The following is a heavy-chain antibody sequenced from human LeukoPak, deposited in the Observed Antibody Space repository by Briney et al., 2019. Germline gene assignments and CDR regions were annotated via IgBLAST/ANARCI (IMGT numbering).Heavy chain of an antibody. CDR2: INNDGRST. J-gene: IGHJ4*02. CDR1: GFTFSSYA. Sequence: PGGSLRLSCEASGFTFSSYAMSWVRQAPGKGLEWVSGINNDGRSTSYAGSVKGRFTISRDNAKNTLYLQMNSLRAEDTAVYYCARDNEYCTGGTCRLDYWGQGALVTVSS. D-gene: IGHD2-15*01. V-gene: IGHV3-74*01. CDR3: ARDNEYCTGGTCRLDY.